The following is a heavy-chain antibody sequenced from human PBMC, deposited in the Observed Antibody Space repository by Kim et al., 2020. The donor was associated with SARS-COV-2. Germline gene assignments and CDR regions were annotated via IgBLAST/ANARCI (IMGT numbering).Heavy chain of an antibody. V-gene: IGHV4-39*02. J-gene: IGHJ4*03. Sequence: SETLSLTCTVSGDSINNRFYYWGWIRQAPGKGLEWIGSVYYTGTSDHNPSLKSRVSMSAETSRNHFSLRLSSVTAADTAIYYCVSHRPVGHVGYLDSCG. CDR3: VSHRPVGHVGYLDS. CDR2: VYYTGTS. CDR1: GDSINNRFYY. D-gene: IGHD3-16*01.